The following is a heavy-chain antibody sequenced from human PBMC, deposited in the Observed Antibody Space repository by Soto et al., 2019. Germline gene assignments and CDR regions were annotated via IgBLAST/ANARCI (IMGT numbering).Heavy chain of an antibody. J-gene: IGHJ3*02. CDR2: ISDSGST. CDR1: GGSISDYY. Sequence: SETLSLTCTVSGGSISDYYWSWIRQPPGKGLEWIGYISDSGSTSYSPSLKSRVTISVDTSKNQFSLKLNSVTAADTAVYYCASDEYYDIWGQGTMVSVS. V-gene: IGHV4-59*01. CDR3: ASDEYYDI. D-gene: IGHD3-10*01.